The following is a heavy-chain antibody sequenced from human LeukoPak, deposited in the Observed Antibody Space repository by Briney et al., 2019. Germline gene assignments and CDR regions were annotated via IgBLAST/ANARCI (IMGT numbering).Heavy chain of an antibody. D-gene: IGHD2-8*01. CDR3: ARVQGRTNGVCYYYFDY. CDR1: GFTFSKHY. J-gene: IGHJ4*02. V-gene: IGHV3-72*01. Sequence: PGGSLRLSCAASGFTFSKHYMDWVRQAPGKGLEWVGRVRNKTKSYTTEYAASVKGRFTISRDDSKNSLYLQMNSLRTEDTAVYYCARVQGRTNGVCYYYFDYWGQGTLVTVSS. CDR2: VRNKTKSYTT.